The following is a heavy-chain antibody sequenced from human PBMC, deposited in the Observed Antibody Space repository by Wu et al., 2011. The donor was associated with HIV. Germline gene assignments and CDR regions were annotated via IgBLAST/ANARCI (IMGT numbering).Heavy chain of an antibody. CDR2: IIPVFGTT. CDR3: ARDTQGDIVEVPAAKGTYYYGMDV. Sequence: QVQLVQSGAEVKKPGSSIKVSCKASGDTISRYAINWVRQAPGQGLEWMGAIIPVFGTTNYAQKLHGRVTITTDESMSTAYMELSSLRSEDTAIYYCARDTQGDIVEVPAAKGTYYYGMDVWGQGTTVTVSS. D-gene: IGHD2-2*01. V-gene: IGHV1-69*05. CDR1: GDTISRYA. J-gene: IGHJ6*02.